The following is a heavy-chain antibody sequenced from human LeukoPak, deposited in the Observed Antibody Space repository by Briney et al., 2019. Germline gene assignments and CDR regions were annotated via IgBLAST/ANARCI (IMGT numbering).Heavy chain of an antibody. CDR2: INHSGST. D-gene: IGHD5-24*01. Sequence: KTSETLSLTCAVYGGSFSGYYWSWIRQPPGKGLEWIGEINHSGSTNYNPSLKSRVTISVDTSKNQFSLKLSSVTAADTAVYYCARMRKMAFDYWGQGIPVTVSS. V-gene: IGHV4-34*01. CDR1: GGSFSGYY. CDR3: ARMRKMAFDY. J-gene: IGHJ4*02.